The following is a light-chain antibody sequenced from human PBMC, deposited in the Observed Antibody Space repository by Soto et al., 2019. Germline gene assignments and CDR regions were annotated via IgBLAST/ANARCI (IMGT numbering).Light chain of an antibody. CDR2: GNS. J-gene: IGLJ2*01. Sequence: QLVLTQPPSVSGAPGQRVTISCTGSSSNIGAGYNVHWCQQLPGTAPKLLIYGNSNRPSGVPDRFSGSKSGTSASLAIPGLQAEDEADYYCQSYDSSLSGSVVFGGGTKLTVL. CDR1: SSNIGAGYN. V-gene: IGLV1-40*01. CDR3: QSYDSSLSGSVV.